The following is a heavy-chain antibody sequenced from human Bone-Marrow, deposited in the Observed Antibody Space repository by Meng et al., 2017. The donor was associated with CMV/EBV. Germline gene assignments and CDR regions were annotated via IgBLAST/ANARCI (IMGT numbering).Heavy chain of an antibody. CDR3: ARGKGRITIFGVVKYYYYYGMDV. J-gene: IGHJ6*02. V-gene: IGHV4-39*02. CDR1: GGAISSSSYY. CDR2: IYYGGTT. D-gene: IGHD3-3*01. Sequence: SETLSLTCTVSGGAISSSSYYWGWIRQPPGKELEWIASIYYGGTTYYNPSLNSRVTISRDTSKNHFSLKLSSVTAADTAVYYCARGKGRITIFGVVKYYYYYGMDVWGQGTTVTVSS.